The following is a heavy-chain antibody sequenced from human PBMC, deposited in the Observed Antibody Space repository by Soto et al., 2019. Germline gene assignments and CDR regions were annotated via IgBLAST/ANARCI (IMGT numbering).Heavy chain of an antibody. CDR3: AKNPGYYYDSTGYHFDY. CDR1: GFTFSSYC. J-gene: IGHJ4*02. D-gene: IGHD3-22*01. V-gene: IGHV3-33*06. CDR2: IWYDGSNK. Sequence: PGGSLRLSCAASGFTFSSYCMHWVRQAPGKGLEWVAVIWYDGSNKCYADSVKGRFTISRDNSKNTLYLQMNSLRAEDTAVYYCAKNPGYYYDSTGYHFDYWGQGTLVTVSS.